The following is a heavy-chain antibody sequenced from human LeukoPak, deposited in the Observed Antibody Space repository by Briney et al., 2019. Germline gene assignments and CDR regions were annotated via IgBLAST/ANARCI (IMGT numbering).Heavy chain of an antibody. CDR2: ISYDGSNK. J-gene: IGHJ3*02. CDR1: GFTFSSYG. D-gene: IGHD2-8*01. V-gene: IGHV3-30*03. Sequence: GGSLRLSCAASGFTFSSYGMHWVRQAPGKGLEWVAVISYDGSNKYYADSVKGRFTISRDNSKNTLYLQMNSLRAEDTAVYYCATFVLMVYAIGVDAFDIWGQGAMVTVSS. CDR3: ATFVLMVYAIGVDAFDI.